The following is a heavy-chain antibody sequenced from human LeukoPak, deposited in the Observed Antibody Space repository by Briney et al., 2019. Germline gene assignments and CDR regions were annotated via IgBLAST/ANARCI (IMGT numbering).Heavy chain of an antibody. CDR1: GITLSNYG. CDR3: AKRGVVIRVILVGFHKEAYYFDS. J-gene: IGHJ4*02. CDR2: ISDSGGRT. Sequence: GGSLRLSCAVSGITLSNYGMSWVRQAPGKGLEWVAGISDSGGRTKYADSVKGRFTISRDNPKNTLYLQMNSLRAEDTAVYFCAKRGVVIRVILVGFHKEAYYFDSWGQGALVTISS. D-gene: IGHD3-10*01. V-gene: IGHV3-23*01.